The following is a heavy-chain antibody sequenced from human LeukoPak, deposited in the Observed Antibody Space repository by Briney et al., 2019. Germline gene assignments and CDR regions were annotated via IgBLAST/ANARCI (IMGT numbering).Heavy chain of an antibody. CDR2: INHSGST. CDR1: GGSFSGYY. V-gene: IGHV4-34*01. Sequence: PSETLSLTCAVYGGSFSGYYWSWIRQPPGKGLEWIGEINHSGSTNYNPSLKSRVTISVDTSKNQFSLKLSSVTAADTAVYYCARMGSTNHDYWAREPWSPSPQ. D-gene: IGHD6-13*01. CDR3: ARMGSTNHDY. J-gene: IGHJ4*02.